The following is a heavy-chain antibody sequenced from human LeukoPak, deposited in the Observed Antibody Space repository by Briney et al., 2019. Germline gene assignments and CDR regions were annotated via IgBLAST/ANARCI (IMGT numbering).Heavy chain of an antibody. Sequence: SVKVSCKASGGTFSSYAISWVRQAPGQGLEWMGGIIPIFGTANYAQKFQGRVTITADESTSTAYMELSGLRSEDTAVYYCARVSRGGSYADYWGQGTLVTVSS. D-gene: IGHD1-26*01. CDR1: GGTFSSYA. CDR3: ARVSRGGSYADY. J-gene: IGHJ4*02. CDR2: IIPIFGTA. V-gene: IGHV1-69*13.